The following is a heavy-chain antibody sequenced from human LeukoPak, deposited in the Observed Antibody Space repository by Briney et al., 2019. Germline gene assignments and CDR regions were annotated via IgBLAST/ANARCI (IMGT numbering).Heavy chain of an antibody. CDR1: GFTFSSYW. J-gene: IGHJ4*02. V-gene: IGHV3-74*01. Sequence: GGSLRLSCAASGFTFSSYWMHWVRHAPGKGLVWVSRINSDGSSTSYADSVKGRFTISRDNAKNTLYLQMNSLRAEDTAVYYCARDFADYYDSSGYFVSYWGQGTLVTVSA. CDR2: INSDGSST. CDR3: ARDFADYYDSSGYFVSY. D-gene: IGHD3-22*01.